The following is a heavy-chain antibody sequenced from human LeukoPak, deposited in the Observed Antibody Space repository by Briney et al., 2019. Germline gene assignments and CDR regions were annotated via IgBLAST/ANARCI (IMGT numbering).Heavy chain of an antibody. CDR2: ISSSSSYI. CDR1: GFTFSSYS. J-gene: IGHJ6*02. D-gene: IGHD3-3*01. CDR3: ARAGGITIFGVVKTNYYYYGMDV. Sequence: GGSLRLSCAASGFTFSSYSMNWVRQAPGKGLEWVSSISSSSSYIYYADSVKGRFTISRDNAKNSLYLQMNSLRAEDTAVYYCARAGGITIFGVVKTNYYYYGMDVWGQGTTVTASS. V-gene: IGHV3-21*01.